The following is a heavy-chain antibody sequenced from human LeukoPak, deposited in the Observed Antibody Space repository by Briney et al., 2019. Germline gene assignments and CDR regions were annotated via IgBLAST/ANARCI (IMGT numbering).Heavy chain of an antibody. J-gene: IGHJ5*02. D-gene: IGHD5-24*01. CDR3: ARENPRGSDGYNYFSWFDP. CDR1: GFTFSSYE. CDR2: ISSSGSSI. Sequence: PGGSLRLSCAASGFTFSSYEMNWVRQAPGKGLEWVSYISSSGSSIYYADSVKGRFTISRDNAKNSLYLQMNSLRVKDTAVYYCARENPRGSDGYNYFSWFDPWGQGTLVTVSS. V-gene: IGHV3-48*03.